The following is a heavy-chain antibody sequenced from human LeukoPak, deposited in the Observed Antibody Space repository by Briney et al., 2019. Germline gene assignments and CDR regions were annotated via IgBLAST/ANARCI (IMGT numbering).Heavy chain of an antibody. Sequence: GESLKISCKGSGYAFSSSWIGWVRQMPGKGLEWVGIIYPGDSDTRYSPSFQGQVTISADKSISTAYLQWSSLKASDTAMYYCARYNSSGVDYWGKGTTVTVSS. D-gene: IGHD6-13*01. J-gene: IGHJ6*04. CDR2: IYPGDSDT. CDR1: GYAFSSSW. CDR3: ARYNSSGVDY. V-gene: IGHV5-51*01.